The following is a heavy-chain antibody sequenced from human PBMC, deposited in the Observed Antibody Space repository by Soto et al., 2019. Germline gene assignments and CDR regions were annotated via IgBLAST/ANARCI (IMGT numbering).Heavy chain of an antibody. CDR3: ARESINTYYYYGMDV. J-gene: IGHJ6*02. V-gene: IGHV1-2*04. CDR1: GYTFTVYY. CDR2: INPNSGGT. Sequence: ASVKVACKASGYTFTVYYRHWVRQANRQGLEWMGWINPNSGGTNYAQKFQGWVTMTRDTSISTAYMELSRLRSDDTAVYYCARESINTYYYYGMDVWGQGTTVTVSS.